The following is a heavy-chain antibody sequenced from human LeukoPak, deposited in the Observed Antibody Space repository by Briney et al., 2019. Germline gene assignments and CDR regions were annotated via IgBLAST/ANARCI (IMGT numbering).Heavy chain of an antibody. CDR2: IYYSGTT. Sequence: PSETLSLTCTVSGGSISGSNYYWGWIRQRPENGLEWIGSIYYSGTTYYNPSLKSRVTISVDTSKNQFSLEVTSMTAADTAVYYCARHSSAARPNFDYWGQGTLVTVSS. CDR1: GGSISGSNYY. D-gene: IGHD6-6*01. CDR3: ARHSSAARPNFDY. V-gene: IGHV4-39*01. J-gene: IGHJ4*02.